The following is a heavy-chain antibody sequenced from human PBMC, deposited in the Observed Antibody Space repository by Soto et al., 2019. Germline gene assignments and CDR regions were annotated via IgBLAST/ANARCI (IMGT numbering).Heavy chain of an antibody. CDR1: GFTFSSYS. CDR3: ARERGAGIVVVPDRDGMDV. CDR2: ISSSSSTI. Sequence: EVQLVESGGGLVQPGGSLRLSCAASGFTFSSYSMNWVRQAPGKGLEWVSYISSSSSTIYYADSVKGRFTISRDNAKNSLYLQMNSLRYEDTAVYYCARERGAGIVVVPDRDGMDVWGQGTTVTVSS. D-gene: IGHD2-2*01. V-gene: IGHV3-48*02. J-gene: IGHJ6*02.